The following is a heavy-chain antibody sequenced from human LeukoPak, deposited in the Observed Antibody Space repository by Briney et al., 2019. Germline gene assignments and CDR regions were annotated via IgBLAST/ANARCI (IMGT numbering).Heavy chain of an antibody. D-gene: IGHD2-15*01. CDR3: ARVWCSGGSCLVDY. J-gene: IGHJ4*02. CDR2: IYYSGST. V-gene: IGHV4-30-4*01. CDR1: GGSISSGDYY. Sequence: TSQTLSLTCTVSGGSISSGDYYWRWIRQPPGKGLEWIVYIYYSGSTYYNPSLKSRVTISVDTSKNQFSLKLSSVTAADTAVYYCARVWCSGGSCLVDYWGQGTLVTVSS.